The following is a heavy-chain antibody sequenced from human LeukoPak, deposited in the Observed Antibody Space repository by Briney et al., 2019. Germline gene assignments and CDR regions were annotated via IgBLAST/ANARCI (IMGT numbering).Heavy chain of an antibody. J-gene: IGHJ4*02. V-gene: IGHV3-23*01. Sequence: GGSLRPSCAASGFTFNNYAMAWVRQAPGEGVEWVSVVSGSGDNTNYADSVKGRFTISRDNSKNTLFLQMNSLRTEDTAVYFCARWGNDYSQFDSWGQGTLVTVS. CDR3: ARWGNDYSQFDS. CDR2: VSGSGDNT. D-gene: IGHD4-11*01. CDR1: GFTFNNYA.